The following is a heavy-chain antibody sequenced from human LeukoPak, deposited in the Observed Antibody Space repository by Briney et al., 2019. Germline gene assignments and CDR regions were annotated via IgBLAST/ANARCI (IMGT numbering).Heavy chain of an antibody. CDR3: AKATNYYGMDV. D-gene: IGHD1/OR15-1a*01. CDR1: GFTFSNYV. V-gene: IGHV3-30*04. J-gene: IGHJ6*02. CDR2: ISYDGSDK. Sequence: GGSLRLSCAASGFTFSNYVMHWVRQAPGKGLEWVAIISYDGSDKYYAESMKGRFTISRDNSKNTLFLQMNSLRAEDTAVYYCAKATNYYGMDVWGQGTTVTVSS.